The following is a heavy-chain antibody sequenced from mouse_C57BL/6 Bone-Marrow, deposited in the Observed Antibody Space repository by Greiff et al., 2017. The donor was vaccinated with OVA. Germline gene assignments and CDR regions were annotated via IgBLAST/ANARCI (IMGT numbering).Heavy chain of an antibody. CDR3: TRTAQAKRFAY. J-gene: IGHJ3*01. CDR1: GYTFTDYE. D-gene: IGHD3-2*02. CDR2: IDPETGGT. Sequence: VKVVESGAELVRPGASVTLSCKASGYTFTDYEMHWVKQTPVHGLEWIGAIDPETGGTAYNQKFKGKAILTADKSSSTAYMELRSLTSEDSAVYYCTRTAQAKRFAYWGQGTLVTVSA. V-gene: IGHV1-15*01.